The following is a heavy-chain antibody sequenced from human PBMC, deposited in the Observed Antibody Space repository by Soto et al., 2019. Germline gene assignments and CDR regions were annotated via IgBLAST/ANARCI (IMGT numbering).Heavy chain of an antibody. CDR3: ARGSEDCSSTSCYDENYMDV. CDR2: IYYSGST. Sequence: SETLSLTCTVSGGSISSYYWSWIRQPPGKGLEWIGYIYYSGSTNYNPSLKSRVTISVDTSKNQFSLKLSSVTAADTAVYYCARGSEDCSSTSCYDENYMDVWGKGTTVTVSS. CDR1: GGSISSYY. V-gene: IGHV4-59*08. D-gene: IGHD2-2*01. J-gene: IGHJ6*03.